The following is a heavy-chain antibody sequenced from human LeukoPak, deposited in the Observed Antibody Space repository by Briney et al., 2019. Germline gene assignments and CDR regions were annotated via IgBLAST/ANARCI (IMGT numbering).Heavy chain of an antibody. CDR3: ARSGLVGADFEY. Sequence: SETLSLTCTVSGGSLRSSSYYWGWVRQPPGKGLEWVGSIYHSGSTYYNPSLKSRVTISVDTSKNQFSLKLTSVTAADTAVYYCARSGLVGADFEYWGQGSLVSVSS. V-gene: IGHV4-39*01. J-gene: IGHJ4*02. D-gene: IGHD1-26*01. CDR2: IYHSGST. CDR1: GGSLRSSSYY.